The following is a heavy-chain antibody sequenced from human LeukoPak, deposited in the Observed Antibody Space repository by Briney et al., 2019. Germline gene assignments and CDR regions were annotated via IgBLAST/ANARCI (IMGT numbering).Heavy chain of an antibody. D-gene: IGHD6-25*01. CDR2: ISTDGSST. Sequence: GGSLRLSCAASGFTFSIFWMHWVRQAPGKGLVWVSRISTDGSSTSYADSVKGRFTISRDNAKNTLYLQMNSLRAEDTAVYYCARKPAPADWGQGTLVTVSS. V-gene: IGHV3-74*01. CDR1: GFTFSIFW. J-gene: IGHJ4*02. CDR3: ARKPAPAD.